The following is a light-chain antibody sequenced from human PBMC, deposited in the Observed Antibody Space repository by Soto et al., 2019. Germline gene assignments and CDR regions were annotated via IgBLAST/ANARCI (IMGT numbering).Light chain of an antibody. V-gene: IGLV1-40*01. J-gene: IGLJ2*01. CDR1: SSNIGGGYD. CDR3: QSYDSSLSGSVV. CDR2: GNV. Sequence: QSVLTQPPSVSGAPGQRVTISCTGSSSNIGGGYDVHWYQQLPVTAPKLLIYGNVNRPSGVPDRFSGSRSGSSASLAVTGLQAEDEADYYCQSYDSSLSGSVVFGGGTKLTVL.